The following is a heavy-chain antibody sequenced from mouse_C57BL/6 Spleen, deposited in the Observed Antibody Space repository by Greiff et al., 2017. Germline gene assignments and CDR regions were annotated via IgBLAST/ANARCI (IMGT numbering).Heavy chain of an antibody. CDR3: TPYGNYYAMDY. Sequence: VQLQQSGAELVRPGASVKLSCTASGFNITDDYMHWVKQRPEQGLEWIGWIDPENGDTEYASKFQGKATITADTSSNTAYLQLSSLTSEDTAVYYCTPYGNYYAMDYWGQGTSVTVSS. V-gene: IGHV14-4*01. J-gene: IGHJ4*01. CDR1: GFNITDDY. D-gene: IGHD2-1*01. CDR2: IDPENGDT.